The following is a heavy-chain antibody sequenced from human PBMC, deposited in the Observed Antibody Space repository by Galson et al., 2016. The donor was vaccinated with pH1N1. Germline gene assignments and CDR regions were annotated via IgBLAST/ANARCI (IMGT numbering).Heavy chain of an antibody. J-gene: IGHJ6*02. CDR1: GYTFSSYG. Sequence: SVKVSCKASGYTFSSYGISWVRQAPGQGLEWMGWIGAYNGHTNYAQKVQGRVTMTADTSTSTAYMELRSLRSDDTAVYYCAREGYSHADTYYFGMDVWGQVPTVTLSS. CDR2: IGAYNGHT. CDR3: AREGYSHADTYYFGMDV. V-gene: IGHV1-18*01. D-gene: IGHD5-12*01.